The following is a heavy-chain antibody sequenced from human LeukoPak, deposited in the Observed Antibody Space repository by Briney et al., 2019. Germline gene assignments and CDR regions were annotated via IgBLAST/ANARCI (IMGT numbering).Heavy chain of an antibody. CDR1: GGSISSYY. CDR3: ARLIQLWVLDY. CDR2: IYTSGST. J-gene: IGHJ4*02. D-gene: IGHD5-18*01. V-gene: IGHV4-4*07. Sequence: PSETLSLTXTVSGGSISSYYWSWIRQPAGKGLEWIGRIYTSGSTNYNPSLKSRVTISVDTSKNQFSLKLSSVTAADTAVYYCARLIQLWVLDYWGQGTLVTVSS.